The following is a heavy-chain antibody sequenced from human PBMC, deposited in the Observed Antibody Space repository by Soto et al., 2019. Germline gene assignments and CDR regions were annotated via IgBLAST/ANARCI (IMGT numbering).Heavy chain of an antibody. CDR2: VNPNSGGT. Sequence: ASVKVSCKASGYTFTGYYMHWVRQAPGQGLEWMGWVNPNSGGTNYAQKFQGWVTMTRDTSISTAYMELSRLRSDDTAVYYCARVRKTYYYDSSGPDAFDICAQGTMVTVSS. CDR1: GYTFTGYY. D-gene: IGHD3-22*01. CDR3: ARVRKTYYYDSSGPDAFDI. V-gene: IGHV1-2*04. J-gene: IGHJ3*02.